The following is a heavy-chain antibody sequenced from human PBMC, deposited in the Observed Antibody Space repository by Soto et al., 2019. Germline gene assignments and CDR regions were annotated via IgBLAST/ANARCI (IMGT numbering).Heavy chain of an antibody. CDR3: AREMWAEAGSINWFDT. J-gene: IGHJ5*01. CDR1: GDSVSSNSAA. CDR2: TYYRSKWDN. D-gene: IGHD6-13*01. V-gene: IGHV6-1*01. Sequence: PSQTLSLTCAISGDSVSSNSAAWNWIRQSPSRGLEWLGRTYYRSKWDNDYAVSVKSRITINPDTSKNQFFLQLNSVTPEDTAVYYCAREMWAEAGSINWFDTWGQGTLVTVSS.